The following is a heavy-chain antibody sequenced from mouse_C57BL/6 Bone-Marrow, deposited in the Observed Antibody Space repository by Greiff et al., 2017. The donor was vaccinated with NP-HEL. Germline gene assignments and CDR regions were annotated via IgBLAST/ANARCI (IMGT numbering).Heavy chain of an antibody. V-gene: IGHV5-12*01. CDR2: ISNGGGST. CDR3: ARPSYYYGSSPFAY. J-gene: IGHJ3*01. D-gene: IGHD1-1*01. CDR1: GFTFSDYY. Sequence: DVMLVESGGGLVQPGGSLKLSCAASGFTFSDYYMYWVRQTPEKRLEWVAYISNGGGSTYYPDTVKGRFTISRDNAKNTLYLQMSRLKSEDTAMYYCARPSYYYGSSPFAYWGQGTLVTVSA.